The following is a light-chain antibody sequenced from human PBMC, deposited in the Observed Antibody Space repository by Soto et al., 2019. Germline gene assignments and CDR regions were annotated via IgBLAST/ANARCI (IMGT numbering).Light chain of an antibody. V-gene: IGLV2-14*01. Sequence: QSVLTQPASVSGSPGQSITISCTGTSSDVGGYNYVSWYQQHPGKAPKFMIYDVSNRPSGVSNRFSGSKSGNTASLTISGLQAEDKADYYCSSYTSSSTLYVFGTGTKLTVL. CDR3: SSYTSSSTLYV. CDR1: SSDVGGYNY. CDR2: DVS. J-gene: IGLJ1*01.